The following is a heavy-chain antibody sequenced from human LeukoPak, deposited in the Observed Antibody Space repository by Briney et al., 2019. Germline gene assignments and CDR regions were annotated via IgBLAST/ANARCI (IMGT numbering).Heavy chain of an antibody. CDR1: GYTFTGYY. V-gene: IGHV1-2*06. Sequence: VASVKVSCKASGYTFTGYYMHWVRQAPGQGLEWMGRINPNSGGTNYAQKFQGRVTMTRDTSISTAYMELSRLRSGDTAVYYCARDYYVSGSYNNYYYYSKMNVWGKGPTFTAS. J-gene: IGHJ6*03. CDR2: INPNSGGT. CDR3: ARDYYVSGSYNNYYYYSKMNV. D-gene: IGHD3-10*01.